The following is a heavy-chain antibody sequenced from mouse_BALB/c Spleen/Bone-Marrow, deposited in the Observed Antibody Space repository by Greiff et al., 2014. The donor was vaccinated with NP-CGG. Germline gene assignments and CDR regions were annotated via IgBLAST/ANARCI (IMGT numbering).Heavy chain of an antibody. Sequence: VQLKESGGDLVKPGGSLKLSCAASGFTFSSYGMFWGSQTPDKRLEWVATISSGGSNTYYPDSVKGRFTISRDNAKNTLYLQMSSLKSEDTAMYYCARHQRYYAMDYWGQGTSVTVSS. V-gene: IGHV5-6*01. CDR2: ISSGGSNT. CDR3: ARHQRYYAMDY. CDR1: GFTFSSYG. J-gene: IGHJ4*01.